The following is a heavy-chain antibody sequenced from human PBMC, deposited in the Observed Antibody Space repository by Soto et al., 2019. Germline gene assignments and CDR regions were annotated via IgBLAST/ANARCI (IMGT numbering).Heavy chain of an antibody. D-gene: IGHD1-26*01. Sequence: GGSLRLSCADSGFTFSSYRMNWVRQAPGKGLEWVSYISSSSSTIYYADSVKGRFTISRDNAKNSLYLQMNSLRGEDTAVYYCARDAQATEFHFDYWGQGTLFTVSS. CDR2: ISSSSSTI. J-gene: IGHJ4*02. CDR3: ARDAQATEFHFDY. V-gene: IGHV3-48*01. CDR1: GFTFSSYR.